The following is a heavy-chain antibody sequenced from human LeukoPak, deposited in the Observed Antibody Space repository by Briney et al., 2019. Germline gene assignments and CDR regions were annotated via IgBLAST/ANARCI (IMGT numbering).Heavy chain of an antibody. V-gene: IGHV3-23*01. CDR2: ISGSGGST. Sequence: GGSLRLSCAASGFTFSSYAMSWVRQAPGKGLEWVSAISGSGGSTYYADSVKGRLTIPRDNSKNTLYLQMNSLRAEDTAVYYCAKTSGYCSGGSCYRSVDYYYYYMDVWGKGTTVTVSS. CDR1: GFTFSSYA. D-gene: IGHD2-15*01. CDR3: AKTSGYCSGGSCYRSVDYYYYYMDV. J-gene: IGHJ6*03.